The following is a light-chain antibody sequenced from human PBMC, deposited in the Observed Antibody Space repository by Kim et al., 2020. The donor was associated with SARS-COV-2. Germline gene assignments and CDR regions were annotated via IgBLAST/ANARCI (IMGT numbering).Light chain of an antibody. CDR1: TSNIGAPHH. CDR3: QSYDSSLKIYV. Sequence: RVTISWSGTTSNIGAPHHGHWYQHLPGTAPKLLFSNPDYRPSGVPDRFSAAQSGISASLDITGLQAEDEGDYYCQSYDSSLKIYVFGTGTKVTVL. J-gene: IGLJ1*01. CDR2: NPD. V-gene: IGLV1-40*01.